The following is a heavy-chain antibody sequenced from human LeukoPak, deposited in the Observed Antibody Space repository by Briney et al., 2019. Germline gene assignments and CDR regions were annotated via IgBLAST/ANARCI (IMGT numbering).Heavy chain of an antibody. J-gene: IGHJ4*02. D-gene: IGHD5-18*01. Sequence: GRSLRLSCAASGFTFSSYAMHWVRQAPGKGLEWVAVISYDGSNKYYADSAKGRFTISRDNSKNTLYLQMNSLRAEDTAVYYCARDRGYSYGYFDYWGQGTLVTVSS. CDR2: ISYDGSNK. V-gene: IGHV3-30-3*01. CDR1: GFTFSSYA. CDR3: ARDRGYSYGYFDY.